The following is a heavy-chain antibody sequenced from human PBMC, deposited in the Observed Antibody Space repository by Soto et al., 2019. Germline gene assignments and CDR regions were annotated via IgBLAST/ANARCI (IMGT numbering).Heavy chain of an antibody. CDR2: VNTGGSSP. J-gene: IGHJ3*01. Sequence: EVQLLESGGALVQPGGSLRLSCVASGFTFNIYVMTWVRQAPGKGLEWVSGVNTGGSSPHYADSVRGRFTISRDNSKNTLYLQMNTLRVEDTAVYFCAKATWTADAFDVWGPGTTVTVAS. V-gene: IGHV3-23*01. CDR1: GFTFNIYV. CDR3: AKATWTADAFDV. D-gene: IGHD5-12*01.